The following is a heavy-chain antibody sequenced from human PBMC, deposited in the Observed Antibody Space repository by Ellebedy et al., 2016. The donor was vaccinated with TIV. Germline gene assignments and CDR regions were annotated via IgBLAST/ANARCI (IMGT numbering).Heavy chain of an antibody. J-gene: IGHJ2*01. CDR3: AREGHSFGCFDL. CDR1: GFTFSSYS. V-gene: IGHV3-21*01. CDR2: ISSRSSNI. Sequence: PGGSLRLSCAASGFTFSSYSVNWVRQAPGKGLEWVSSISSRSSNIYYADSLKGRFTISRDNAKNSLYLQMNSLRAEDSAVYYCAREGHSFGCFDLWGRGTLVSVSS. D-gene: IGHD5-18*01.